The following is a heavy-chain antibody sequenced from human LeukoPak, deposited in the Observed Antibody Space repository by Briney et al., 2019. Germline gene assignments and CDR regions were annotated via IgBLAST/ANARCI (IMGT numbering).Heavy chain of an antibody. D-gene: IGHD2-2*01. CDR1: GGSISSAGYY. J-gene: IGHJ4*02. Sequence: SQTLSLTCTVSGGSISSAGYYWSWIRQHPGKGLEWIGYIYYNGQTCYNPSLKSRLTLSADTSDNQFSLKVTSVTAADTAVYYCARGEEYVYYFDYWGQGSLVTVSS. V-gene: IGHV4-31*03. CDR2: IYYNGQT. CDR3: ARGEEYVYYFDY.